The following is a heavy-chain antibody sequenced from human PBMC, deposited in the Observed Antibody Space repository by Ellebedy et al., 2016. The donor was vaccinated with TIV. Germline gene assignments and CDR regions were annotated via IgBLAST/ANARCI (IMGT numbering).Heavy chain of an antibody. J-gene: IGHJ4*02. V-gene: IGHV1-18*04. CDR2: ISTFHGNR. CDR3: ARGGEDGGNGVWGS. CDR1: GYAFTSYG. D-gene: IGHD4-23*01. Sequence: AASVKVSCKASGYAFTSYGISWARLAPGQGLEWMGSISTFHGNRLYAQKVQGRITLDTDKATNTAYLELRSLRSEDTAIYYCARGGEDGGNGVWGSWGQGTLVTVSS.